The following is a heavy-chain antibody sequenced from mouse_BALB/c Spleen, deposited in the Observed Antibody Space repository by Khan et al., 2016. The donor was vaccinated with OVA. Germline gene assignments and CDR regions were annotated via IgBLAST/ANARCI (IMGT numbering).Heavy chain of an antibody. D-gene: IGHD3-3*01. CDR1: GYTFTNYG. J-gene: IGHJ4*01. CDR3: SRGGRRAMDY. V-gene: IGHV9-3-1*01. Sequence: QIQLVQSGPELKKPGETVKISCKASGYTFTNYGMNWVKQAPGKGLKWMGWININTGEPTYADDFKGRSAFSLETSASAAYMQINNLKNEDTASYFWSRGGRRAMDYWGQGTSVTVSS. CDR2: ININTGEP.